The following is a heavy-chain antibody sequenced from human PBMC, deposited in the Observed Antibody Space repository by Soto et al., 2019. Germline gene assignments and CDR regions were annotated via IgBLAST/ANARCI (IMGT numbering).Heavy chain of an antibody. CDR3: AGRVVGTMVRGLDV. CDR2: IYHSGST. CDR1: GGSISSSNW. V-gene: IGHV4-4*01. Sequence: SETLSLTCAVSGGSISSSNWWSWVRQPPGKGLEWIGEIYHSGSTNYNPSLKSRVTISVDKSKNQFSLKLSSVTAAATAVYCCAGRVVGTMVRGLDVWGQGTTVTVSS. D-gene: IGHD3-10*01. J-gene: IGHJ6*02.